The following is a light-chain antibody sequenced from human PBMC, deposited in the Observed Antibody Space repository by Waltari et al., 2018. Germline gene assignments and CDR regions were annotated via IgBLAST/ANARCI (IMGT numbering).Light chain of an antibody. J-gene: IGKJ4*01. CDR1: QGISSA. Sequence: AIQLTQSPSSLSASVGDRVTIPCRASQGISSALSWYQHKPGKSPNLLIYAASSLQSGVPSRFSGGGSGTDFTLTISSLRPEDFATYYCQQVNSYPITFGGGTKVEIK. V-gene: IGKV1-13*02. CDR2: AAS. CDR3: QQVNSYPIT.